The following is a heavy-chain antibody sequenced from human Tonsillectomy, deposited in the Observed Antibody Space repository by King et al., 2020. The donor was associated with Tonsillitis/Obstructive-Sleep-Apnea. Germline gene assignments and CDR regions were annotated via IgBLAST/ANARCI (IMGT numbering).Heavy chain of an antibody. CDR1: GFTFSNYG. V-gene: IGHV3-33*01. J-gene: IGHJ3*02. CDR2: IWYDGNSE. Sequence: VQLVESGGGVVQPGGSLRLSCAASGFTFSNYGMHWVRQAPGKGLEWVAVIWYDGNSEYYVDSVKGRFTISRDNSKNTLDLQMNSLRADDTAVYYCARATEITNAAPNRSFAFDIWGQGTMVTVSS. CDR3: ARATEITNAAPNRSFAFDI. D-gene: IGHD2/OR15-2a*01.